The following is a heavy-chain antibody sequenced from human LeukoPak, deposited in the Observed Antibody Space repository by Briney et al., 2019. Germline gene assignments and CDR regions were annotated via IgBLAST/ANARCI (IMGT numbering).Heavy chain of an antibody. J-gene: IGHJ4*02. D-gene: IGHD5-24*01. CDR3: AMRRDGYNYFFDY. CDR2: IYYSGST. CDR1: GGFISSYY. V-gene: IGHV4-59*12. Sequence: SETLSLTCTVSGGFISSYYWSWIRQPPGKGLEWIGYIYYSGSTNYNPSLKSRVTISVDTSKNQFSLKLSSATAADTAVYYCAMRRDGYNYFFDYWGQGTLVTVSS.